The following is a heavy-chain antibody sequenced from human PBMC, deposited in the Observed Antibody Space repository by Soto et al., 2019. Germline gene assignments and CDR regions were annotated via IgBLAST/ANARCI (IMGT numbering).Heavy chain of an antibody. J-gene: IGHJ4*02. CDR1: GYTFFNYG. CDR3: ARDGITLAGSFDY. CDR2: ISAYNGNR. Sequence: QVQLVQTRAEVKKPGASVQVSCNASGYTFFNYGISWVRQAPGQGLEWMGWISAYNGNRNYAGKFQGRATMTTETSTSTAYMELRSLRSDDTAVYYCARDGITLAGSFDYWGQGTLVTVSS. D-gene: IGHD6-19*01. V-gene: IGHV1-18*01.